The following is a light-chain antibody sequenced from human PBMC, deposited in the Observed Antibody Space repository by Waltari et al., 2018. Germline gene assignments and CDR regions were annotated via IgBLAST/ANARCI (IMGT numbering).Light chain of an antibody. CDR2: VNRYGSH. Sequence: QLVLTQSPSASASLGASVKPTCTLSSGHSSHALASPPHQPDNGPRYLMKVNRYGSHSKGDGIPVRFSGSSSGAERYLTISSLQSEDEADYYCQTGGHGTWVFGGGTKLTVL. CDR1: SGHSSHA. CDR3: QTGGHGTWV. V-gene: IGLV4-69*01. J-gene: IGLJ3*02.